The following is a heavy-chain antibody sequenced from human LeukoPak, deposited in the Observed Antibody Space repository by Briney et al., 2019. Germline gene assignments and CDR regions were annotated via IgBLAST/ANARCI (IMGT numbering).Heavy chain of an antibody. J-gene: IGHJ5*02. CDR2: IYTSGST. V-gene: IGHV4-4*07. CDR1: GGSISSYY. Sequence: PSETLSLTCTVSGGSISSYYWSWIRQPAGKGLEWIGRIYTSGSTNYNPSLKSRVTMSVDTSKSQFSLKLSSVTAADTAVYYCARDCMITFRGVIAYNWFDPWGQGTLVTVSS. D-gene: IGHD3-16*02. CDR3: ARDCMITFRGVIAYNWFDP.